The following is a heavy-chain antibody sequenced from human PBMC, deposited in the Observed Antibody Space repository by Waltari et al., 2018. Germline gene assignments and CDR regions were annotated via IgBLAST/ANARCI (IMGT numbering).Heavy chain of an antibody. V-gene: IGHV1-46*01. CDR1: GYTFTSYY. J-gene: IGHJ4*02. CDR3: ASPNVLRYFDWLFPLDY. Sequence: QVQLVQSGAEVKKPGASVKVSCKASGYTFTSYYMHWVRQAPGQGLEGMGIINPCGGSTSYAQKFQGLVTMTRDTSTLTVYMELSSLRSEDTAVYYCASPNVLRYFDWLFPLDYWGQGTLVTVSS. D-gene: IGHD3-9*01. CDR2: INPCGGST.